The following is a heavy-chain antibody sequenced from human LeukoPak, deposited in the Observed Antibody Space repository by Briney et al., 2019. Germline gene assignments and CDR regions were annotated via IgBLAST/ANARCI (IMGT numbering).Heavy chain of an antibody. J-gene: IGHJ4*02. Sequence: PSETLSLTCAVYGGSFSGYYWSWIRQPPGKGLEWIGEINHSGSTNYDPSLKSRVTISVDTSKNQFSLKLSPVTAADTAVYYCARGGLYDSSGYYYAYWGQGTLVTVSS. D-gene: IGHD3-22*01. CDR2: INHSGST. CDR3: ARGGLYDSSGYYYAY. CDR1: GGSFSGYY. V-gene: IGHV4-34*01.